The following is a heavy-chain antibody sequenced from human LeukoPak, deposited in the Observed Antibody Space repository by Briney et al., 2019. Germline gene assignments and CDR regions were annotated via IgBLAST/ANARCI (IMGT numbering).Heavy chain of an antibody. CDR2: ISSSSSYI. D-gene: IGHD1-26*01. Sequence: GGSLRLSCAASGFSFSHYSMNWVRQAPGKGLEWVSSISSSSSYIYYADSVKGRFTISRDNAKNSLYLQMNSLRAEDTAVYYCAKSRSYQYYFDYWGQGTLVTVSS. CDR1: GFSFSHYS. CDR3: AKSRSYQYYFDY. J-gene: IGHJ4*02. V-gene: IGHV3-21*01.